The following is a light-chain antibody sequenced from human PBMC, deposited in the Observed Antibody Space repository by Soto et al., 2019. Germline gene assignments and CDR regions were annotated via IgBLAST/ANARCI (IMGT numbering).Light chain of an antibody. CDR1: QTISSGF. CDR3: HQFGSSPLDT. J-gene: IGKJ3*01. V-gene: IGKV3-20*01. CDR2: RAS. Sequence: EIVLTQSPGTLSLSPGERATLSCRASQTISSGFLAWYQQKPGQAPRLLIYRASRRAPGIPDRFSGSGSWTDFTLTISRLEPEDFAVYYCHQFGSSPLDTFGPGTKVDIK.